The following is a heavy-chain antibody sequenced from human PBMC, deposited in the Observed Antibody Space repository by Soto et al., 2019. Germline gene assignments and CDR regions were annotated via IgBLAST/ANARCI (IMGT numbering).Heavy chain of an antibody. CDR1: GYSFTIYY. CDR2: IYPGDSDT. D-gene: IGHD6-19*01. CDR3: ARXEQWPRDNYYYYYGMDV. J-gene: IGHJ6*02. V-gene: IGHV5-51*01. Sequence: PGESMKISCKGSGYSFTIYYIGWVRQMPGKGLEWMGIIYPGDSDTRYSPSFQGQVTISADKSISTAYLQWSSLKASDTAMYYCARXEQWPRDNYYYYYGMDVWGQGTTVTVSS.